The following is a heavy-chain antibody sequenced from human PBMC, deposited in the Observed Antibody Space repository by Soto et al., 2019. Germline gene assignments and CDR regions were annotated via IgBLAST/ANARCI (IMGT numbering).Heavy chain of an antibody. D-gene: IGHD3-10*01. CDR2: ISAYNGNT. J-gene: IGHJ4*02. CDR1: GYTFTDYD. V-gene: IGHV1-18*01. Sequence: QVQLVQSGAEVKKPGASVKVSCKASGYTFTDYDISWVRQAPGQGLEWMGRISAYNGNTNYAQKLQGRVTMTTDTPTHTAYMELRSLRSDDTAVYYCARGGALVNYGSGSYLVYGGQGTLVTVSS. CDR3: ARGGALVNYGSGSYLVY.